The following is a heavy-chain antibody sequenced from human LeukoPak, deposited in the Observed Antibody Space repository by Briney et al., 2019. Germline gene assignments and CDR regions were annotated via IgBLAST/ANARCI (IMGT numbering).Heavy chain of an antibody. CDR3: ARRVYVAVAGTGGNWFDP. CDR1: GGTFSSYA. D-gene: IGHD6-19*01. V-gene: IGHV1-69*04. J-gene: IGHJ5*02. CDR2: IIPILGIA. Sequence: GASVKVSCKASGGTFSSYAISWVRQAPGQGLEWMGRIIPILGIANYAQKFQGRVTITADKSTSTAYMELSSLRSEDTAVYYCARRVYVAVAGTGGNWFDPWGQGTLVTVSS.